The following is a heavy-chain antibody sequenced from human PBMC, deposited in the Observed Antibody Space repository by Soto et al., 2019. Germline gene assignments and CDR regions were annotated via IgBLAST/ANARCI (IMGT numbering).Heavy chain of an antibody. CDR1: GGSISSGGYS. Sequence: SETLSLTCAVSGGSISSGGYSWSWIRQPPGKGLEWIGYIYHSGSTYYNPSLKSRVTISVDRSKNQFSLKLSSVTAADTAVYYCARVMPPVDPWGQGTLVTVSS. D-gene: IGHD2-2*01. CDR3: ARVMPPVDP. J-gene: IGHJ5*02. CDR2: IYHSGST. V-gene: IGHV4-30-2*01.